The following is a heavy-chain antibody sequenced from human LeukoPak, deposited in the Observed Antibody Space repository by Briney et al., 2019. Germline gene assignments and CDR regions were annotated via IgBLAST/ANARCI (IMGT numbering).Heavy chain of an antibody. J-gene: IGHJ4*02. CDR3: ARQHRYSGYVAYDY. D-gene: IGHD5-12*01. CDR1: GFTFSSYA. CDR2: IGSNGGST. Sequence: GGSLRLSCAASGFTFSSYAMHWVRQAPGKGLEYVSAIGSNGGSTYYANSVKGRFTISRDNSKNTLYLQMGSLRAEDMAVYYCARQHRYSGYVAYDYWGQGTLVTVSS. V-gene: IGHV3-64*01.